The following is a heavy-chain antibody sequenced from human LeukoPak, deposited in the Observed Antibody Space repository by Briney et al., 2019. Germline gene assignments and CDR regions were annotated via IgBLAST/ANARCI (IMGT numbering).Heavy chain of an antibody. CDR1: GYTFTSCG. D-gene: IGHD3-10*01. CDR2: ISAYNGNT. V-gene: IGHV1-18*01. Sequence: AASVKVSCKASGYTFTSCGISWVRQAPGQGLEWMGWISAYNGNTNYAQKLQGRVTMTTDTSTSTAYMELRSLRSDDTAVYYCARLLGWFGELWVFDYWGQGTLVTVSS. CDR3: ARLLGWFGELWVFDY. J-gene: IGHJ4*02.